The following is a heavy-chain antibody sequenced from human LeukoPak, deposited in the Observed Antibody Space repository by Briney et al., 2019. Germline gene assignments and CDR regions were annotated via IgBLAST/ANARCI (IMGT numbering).Heavy chain of an antibody. Sequence: GGSMSLSCAASGFTFSSYWMHWVRQAPGKGLVWVSRFNSDGSSTSYADSVKGRFTISRDNANNTLYLQMNSLRTDDTALYYCASDETAIAHFDDWSQGTLVTVSS. V-gene: IGHV3-74*01. D-gene: IGHD5-18*01. J-gene: IGHJ4*02. CDR2: FNSDGSST. CDR1: GFTFSSYW. CDR3: ASDETAIAHFDD.